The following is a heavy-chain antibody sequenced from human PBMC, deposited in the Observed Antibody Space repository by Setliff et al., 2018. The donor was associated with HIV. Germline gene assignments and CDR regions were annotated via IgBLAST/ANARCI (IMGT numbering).Heavy chain of an antibody. CDR1: GFTFSSYP. D-gene: IGHD2-2*01. CDR2: ISNSSPGNT. J-gene: IGHJ2*01. Sequence: GGSLRLSCAASGFTFSSYPMTWVRQAPGKGLEWVSAISNSSPGNTYYADSVRGRFTISRDNSKNTLFLQMNSLRAEDTALYYCVRAIGYCSGSSCYGMDWYFDLWGRGTLVTVSS. V-gene: IGHV3-23*01. CDR3: VRAIGYCSGSSCYGMDWYFDL.